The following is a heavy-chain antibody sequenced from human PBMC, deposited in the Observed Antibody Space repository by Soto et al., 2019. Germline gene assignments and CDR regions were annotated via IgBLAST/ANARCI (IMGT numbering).Heavy chain of an antibody. V-gene: IGHV3-74*01. CDR3: ARDRPDTIGDYHPIFDS. Sequence: PGGSLRLSCAASGFTFSSHWMHWVRQAPGKGLVWVSRIESDGSSTNYADSVKGRFTVSRDNAKNTLYLPMNSLRAEDTAVYYCARDRPDTIGDYHPIFDSWGQATLVTVYS. CDR2: IESDGSST. D-gene: IGHD2-21*01. J-gene: IGHJ4*02. CDR1: GFTFSSHW.